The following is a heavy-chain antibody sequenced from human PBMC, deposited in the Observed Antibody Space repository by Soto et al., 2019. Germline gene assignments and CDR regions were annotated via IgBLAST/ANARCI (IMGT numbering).Heavy chain of an antibody. CDR2: IIPIFGTA. V-gene: IGHV1-69*01. D-gene: IGHD2-15*01. CDR3: ARYLVVAGRARYSYCYGMDV. Sequence: QVQLVQSGAEVKKPGSSVKVSCKASGGTFSSYAISWVRQAPGQGLERMGGIIPIFGTANYAQKFQGRVTISGLVSTKTAYMELSSLRFEDMAVYFCARYLVVAGRARYSYCYGMDVWGQGPTVTVSS. CDR1: GGTFSSYA. J-gene: IGHJ6*02.